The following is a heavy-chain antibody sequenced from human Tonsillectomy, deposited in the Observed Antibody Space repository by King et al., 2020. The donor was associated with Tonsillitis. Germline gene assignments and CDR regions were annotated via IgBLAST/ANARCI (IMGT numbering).Heavy chain of an antibody. D-gene: IGHD3-22*01. V-gene: IGHV3-23*04. CDR1: GFTFSSYS. CDR2: ISGSGDGT. Sequence: VQLVESGGGLVQPGGSLRLSCAASGFTFSSYSVSWVRQAPGKGLEWVAVISGSGDGTYYADSVKGRFRIARDNSKNTLYLQMNSRRAEDTAVYYCAKSYYDSSGYYLGDDASDIWGQGTMVTVSS. J-gene: IGHJ3*02. CDR3: AKSYYDSSGYYLGDDASDI.